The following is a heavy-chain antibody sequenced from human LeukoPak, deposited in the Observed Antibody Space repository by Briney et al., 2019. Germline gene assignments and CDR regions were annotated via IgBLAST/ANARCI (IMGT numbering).Heavy chain of an antibody. CDR3: ARGPLQTIPTSKIVVYYYPFDY. CDR2: INWNGGST. CDR1: GFTFDDYG. J-gene: IGHJ4*02. V-gene: IGHV3-20*03. D-gene: IGHD3-22*01. Sequence: GGSLRLSYAASGFTFDDYGMSWVRHAPRKGLEWVSGINWNGGSTGSADSVKGRFTISRDNAKNSLYLQMNSLRAEDTALYYCARGPLQTIPTSKIVVYYYPFDYWGQGTLVTVSS.